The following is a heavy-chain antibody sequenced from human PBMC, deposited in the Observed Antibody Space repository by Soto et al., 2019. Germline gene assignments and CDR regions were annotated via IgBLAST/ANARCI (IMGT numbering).Heavy chain of an antibody. CDR1: GFTFSNYA. D-gene: IGHD5-12*01. V-gene: IGHV3-23*01. CDR3: AKCSGYYYRNWFDP. Sequence: EVQLLESGGGLVQPGGSLRLSCAASGFTFSNYAMSWVRQAPGEGLEWVSANSGSGDSTYYADSVKGRFTISRDNSKNTLYLQMNSLRAEDTAVYYCAKCSGYYYRNWFDPWGQGTLVTVSS. J-gene: IGHJ5*02. CDR2: NSGSGDST.